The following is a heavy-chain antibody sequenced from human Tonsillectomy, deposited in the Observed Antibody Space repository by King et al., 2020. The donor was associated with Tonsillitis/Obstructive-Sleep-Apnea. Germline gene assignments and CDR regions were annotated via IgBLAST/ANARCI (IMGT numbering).Heavy chain of an antibody. Sequence: VQLVESGGGLVKPGESLRLSCAVSGFTFINAWMSWVRQAPGKGLEWVGRIKSKIDGGTTDYAAPVKGRFTISRDDSKNTLYLQIESLKTEDTAVYYCTAARIRPLHVNYSSYRDVGGKGPTVTV. CDR3: TAARIRPLHVNYSSYRDV. J-gene: IGHJ6*03. CDR1: GFTFINAW. D-gene: IGHD2/OR15-2a*01. CDR2: IKSKIDGGTT. V-gene: IGHV3-15*01.